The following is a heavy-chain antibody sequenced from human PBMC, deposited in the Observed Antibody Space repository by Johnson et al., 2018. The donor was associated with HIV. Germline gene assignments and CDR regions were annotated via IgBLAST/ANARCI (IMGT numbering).Heavy chain of an antibody. J-gene: IGHJ3*02. V-gene: IGHV3-30*04. CDR1: GFTFSNSA. CDR3: ATDVYGAREWRPAFDI. D-gene: IGHD4-17*01. Sequence: QVQLVESGGGLVQPGGSLRLSCAASGFTFSNSAMHWVRQAPGKGLEWVAVISYDGSDKYYADSVKGRFTISRDNAKNSLYRQMNSLRAEDTALYYCATDVYGAREWRPAFDIWGQGTMVTVSS. CDR2: ISYDGSDK.